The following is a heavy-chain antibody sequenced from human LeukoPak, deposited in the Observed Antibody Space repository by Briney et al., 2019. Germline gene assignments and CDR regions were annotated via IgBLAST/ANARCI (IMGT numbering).Heavy chain of an antibody. CDR1: GCTLTELS. V-gene: IGHV1-24*01. J-gene: IGHJ4*02. D-gene: IGHD4-17*01. CDR3: ATRPTYGDYDY. CDR2: FDPEDGET. Sequence: ASVKVSCKVSGCTLTELSMHWVRRAPGKGLEWMGGFDPEDGETIYAQKFQGGVTMTEDTSTDTAYMELSSLRSEDTAVYYCATRPTYGDYDYWGQGTLVTASS.